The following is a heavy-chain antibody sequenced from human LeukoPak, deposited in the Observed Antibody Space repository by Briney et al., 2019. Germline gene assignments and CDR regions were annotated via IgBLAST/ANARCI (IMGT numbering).Heavy chain of an antibody. V-gene: IGHV4-30-4*01. CDR3: ARVPLRYFAPHYFDY. D-gene: IGHD3-9*01. Sequence: SQTLSLTCTVSGGSISSGDYYWSWIRQPPGKGLEWIGYIYYSGSTYYNPSLKSRVTISVDTSKNQFSLKLSSVTAADTAVYYCARVPLRYFAPHYFDYWGQGTLVTVSS. CDR2: IYYSGST. J-gene: IGHJ4*02. CDR1: GGSISSGDYY.